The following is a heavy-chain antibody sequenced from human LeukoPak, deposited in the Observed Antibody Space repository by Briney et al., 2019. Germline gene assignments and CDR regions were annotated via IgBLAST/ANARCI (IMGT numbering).Heavy chain of an antibody. CDR3: ARVLGYCSGGSCYGYFDY. D-gene: IGHD2-15*01. Sequence: SETLSLTCAVSGASISGSGYYLGWIRQPPGKGLEWIGNIYYTGNTYYNASLQSRVTISIDTSKNQFSLRLNSVTAADTAVYYCARVLGYCSGGSCYGYFDYWGQGTLVTVSS. J-gene: IGHJ4*02. CDR1: GASISGSGYY. V-gene: IGHV4-39*07. CDR2: IYYTGNT.